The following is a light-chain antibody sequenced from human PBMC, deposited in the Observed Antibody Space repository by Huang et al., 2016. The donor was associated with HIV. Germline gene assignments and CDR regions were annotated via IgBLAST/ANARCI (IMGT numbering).Light chain of an antibody. CDR3: QQYDSLPRT. Sequence: DIQMTQSPSSLSASIGDRVTITCRASRHIYSYLNWYQHRPGKAPKLLIYDARFSGRGSGRNFTLIISSLQPEDFATYYCQQYDSLPRTFGPGTKV. J-gene: IGKJ3*01. CDR1: RHIYSY. V-gene: IGKV1-33*01. CDR2: D.